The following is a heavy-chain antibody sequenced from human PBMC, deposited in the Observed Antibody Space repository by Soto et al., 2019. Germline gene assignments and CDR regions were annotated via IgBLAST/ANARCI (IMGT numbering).Heavy chain of an antibody. V-gene: IGHV2-5*02. Sequence: QITLKESGPTLVKPTQTLTLTCTFSGFSLSTSGVGVGWIRQPPGKALEWLALIYWDDDKRYSPSLNSRLTLTKDPSKNQVVLTMTNMDPVDTATYYWSHSRPPRLLDHWGQGTLVTVSS. CDR3: SHSRPPRLLDH. CDR1: GFSLSTSGVG. D-gene: IGHD6-6*01. CDR2: IYWDDDK. J-gene: IGHJ4*02.